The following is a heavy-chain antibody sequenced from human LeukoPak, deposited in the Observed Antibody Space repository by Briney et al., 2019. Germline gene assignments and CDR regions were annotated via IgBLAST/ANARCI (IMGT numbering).Heavy chain of an antibody. CDR3: ARDLVYRVKFDP. Sequence: GGSLRLSCAASGFTFSSYGMHWVRQAPGKGLEWVSYISSSGSTIYYADSVKGRFTISRDNAKNSLYLQMNSLRAEDTAVYYCARDLVYRVKFDPWGQGTLVTVSS. V-gene: IGHV3-48*04. CDR2: ISSSGSTI. CDR1: GFTFSSYG. J-gene: IGHJ5*02. D-gene: IGHD1-14*01.